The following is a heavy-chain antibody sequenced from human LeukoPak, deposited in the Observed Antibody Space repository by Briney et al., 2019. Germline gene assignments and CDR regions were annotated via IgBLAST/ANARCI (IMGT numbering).Heavy chain of an antibody. CDR1: GGSISSYY. CDR3: ARDPPVEIPAARGYYYYYMDV. J-gene: IGHJ6*03. CDR2: IYTSGST. Sequence: PSETLSLTCTVSGGSISSYYWSWIRQPAGKGLEWIGRIYTSGSTNYNPSLKSRVTISVDKSKNQFSLKLSSVTAADTAVYYCARDPPVEIPAARGYYYYYMDVWGKGTTVTVSS. V-gene: IGHV4-4*07. D-gene: IGHD2-2*01.